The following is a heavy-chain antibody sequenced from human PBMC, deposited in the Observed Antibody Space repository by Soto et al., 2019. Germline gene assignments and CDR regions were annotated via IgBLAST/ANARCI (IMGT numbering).Heavy chain of an antibody. V-gene: IGHV3-7*01. D-gene: IGHD3-22*01. Sequence: EVPLVESGGGLVQPGGSLRLSCAASGFTFSSYWMSWVRQAPGKGLEWVANIKQDGSEKYYVDSVKGRFTISRDNAKNSLYLQMNSLRAEDTAVYYCARDSALIVVGTFDYWGQGTLVTVSS. CDR3: ARDSALIVVGTFDY. CDR2: IKQDGSEK. J-gene: IGHJ4*02. CDR1: GFTFSSYW.